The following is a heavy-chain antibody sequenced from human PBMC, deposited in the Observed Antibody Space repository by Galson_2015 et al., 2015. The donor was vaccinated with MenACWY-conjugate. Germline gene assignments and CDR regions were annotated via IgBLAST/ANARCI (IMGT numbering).Heavy chain of an antibody. V-gene: IGHV5-10-1*01. CDR2: IDPSDSYT. CDR3: ARIRRHGGNRPRGAFDI. CDR1: GYSFPSYW. D-gene: IGHD4-23*01. Sequence: QSGAEVKKPGESLRISCKGSGYSFPSYWISWVRQMPGKGLEWMGRIDPSDSYTNYSPSFQGHVTISADKSISTAYLQWSSLKASDTAMYYCARIRRHGGNRPRGAFDIWGQGTMVTVSS. J-gene: IGHJ3*02.